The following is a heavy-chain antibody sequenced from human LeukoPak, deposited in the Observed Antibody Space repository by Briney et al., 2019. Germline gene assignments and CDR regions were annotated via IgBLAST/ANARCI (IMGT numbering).Heavy chain of an antibody. V-gene: IGHV4-4*07. CDR1: GGSISSYY. D-gene: IGHD2-2*01. CDR3: ARDSRDTIVVVPAAGGYYMDV. Sequence: SETLSLTCTVSGGSISSYYWSWIRQPAGKGLEWIGRIYTSGSTNYNPSLKSQVTMSVDTSKNQFSLKLSSVTAADTAVYYCARDSRDTIVVVPAAGGYYMDVWGKGTTVTVSS. CDR2: IYTSGST. J-gene: IGHJ6*03.